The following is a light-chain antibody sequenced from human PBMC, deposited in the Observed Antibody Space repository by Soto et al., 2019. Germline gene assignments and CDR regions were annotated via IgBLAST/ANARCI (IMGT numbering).Light chain of an antibody. Sequence: QSALTQPASLSGSPGQSITISCTGTSSDIGAYNFVSWYQQHPGKAPKLMLYDVNIRPSGVPNRFSGSKSGNTASLTISGLQAEDEADYYCTSWTTSTTMIFGGGTKVTVL. J-gene: IGLJ2*01. CDR3: TSWTTSTTMI. V-gene: IGLV2-14*03. CDR1: SSDIGAYNF. CDR2: DVN.